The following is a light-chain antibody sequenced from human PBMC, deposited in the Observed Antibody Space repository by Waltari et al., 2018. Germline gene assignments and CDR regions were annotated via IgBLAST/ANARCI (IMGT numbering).Light chain of an antibody. CDR3: QQYYTYPYT. J-gene: IGKJ2*01. V-gene: IGKV1-5*03. CDR1: RSIRTW. Sequence: DIQMTQSPSTLSASLGDRVTLTCRASRSIRTWLAWYQQKLGKAPKLLIYKASTLEGGVPSRFRGSGSETEFTLTITSLQPDDFATYYCQQYYTYPYTFGQGTKLEIK. CDR2: KAS.